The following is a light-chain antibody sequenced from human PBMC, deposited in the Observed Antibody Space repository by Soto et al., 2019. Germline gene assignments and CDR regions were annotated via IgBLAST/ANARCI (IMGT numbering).Light chain of an antibody. V-gene: IGKV3-20*01. Sequence: EFVLTQSPATLSLSPGERATLSCRASQSVSSYLAWYQQKPGQAPRLLMYGASNRATGIPDRFSGSGSETDFTLTISRLEPEDFAVYYCQQYGTTRITFGQGTRLEI. CDR2: GAS. J-gene: IGKJ5*01. CDR3: QQYGTTRIT. CDR1: QSVSSY.